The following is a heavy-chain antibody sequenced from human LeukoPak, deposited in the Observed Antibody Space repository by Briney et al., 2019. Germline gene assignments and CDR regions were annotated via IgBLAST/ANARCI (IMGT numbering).Heavy chain of an antibody. D-gene: IGHD3-9*01. CDR1: GYTSTSYA. Sequence: ASVKVSCKASGYTSTSYAMHWVRQAPGQRLEWMGWINAGNGNTKYSQKFQGRVTITRDTSASTAYMELSSLRSEDTAVYYCASHYDILTGIDYWGQGTLVTVSS. V-gene: IGHV1-3*01. CDR3: ASHYDILTGIDY. J-gene: IGHJ4*02. CDR2: INAGNGNT.